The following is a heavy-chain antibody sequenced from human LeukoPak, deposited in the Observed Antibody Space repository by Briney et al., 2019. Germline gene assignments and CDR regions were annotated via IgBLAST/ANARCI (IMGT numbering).Heavy chain of an antibody. D-gene: IGHD5-12*01. Sequence: PSETLSLTCTVSGGSINSYYWSWIREPPGKGLEWIGYISYSGSTNYNPSLKSRVTISVDTSKNQFSLKLRSVTAADTAVYYCARDQGGGYYWFDPWGQGTLVTVSS. V-gene: IGHV4-59*01. CDR1: GGSINSYY. CDR2: ISYSGST. J-gene: IGHJ5*02. CDR3: ARDQGGGYYWFDP.